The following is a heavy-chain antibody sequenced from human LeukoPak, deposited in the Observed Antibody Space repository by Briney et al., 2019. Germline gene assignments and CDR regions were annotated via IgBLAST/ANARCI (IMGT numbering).Heavy chain of an antibody. CDR3: ARDPSDSSGYYSSAGYFDY. J-gene: IGHJ4*02. V-gene: IGHV4-59*01. D-gene: IGHD3-22*01. CDR1: GGSITSYY. CDR2: IYYSGST. Sequence: PSETLSLTCTVSGGSITSYYWNWIRQLPGQGLEWIGYIYYSGSTNYNPSLKSRVTISVDTSKNQFSLKLSSVTAADTAVYYCARDPSDSSGYYSSAGYFDYWGQGTLVTVSS.